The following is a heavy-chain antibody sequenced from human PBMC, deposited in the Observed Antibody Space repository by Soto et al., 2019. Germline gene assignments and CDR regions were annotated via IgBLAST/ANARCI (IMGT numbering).Heavy chain of an antibody. CDR1: GFTFSSYA. Sequence: GGSLRLSCAASGFTFSSYAMSWVRQAPGKGLEWVSAIGGSGGSTYYADSVKGRFTISRDNSKNTLYLQMNSLRAEDTAVYYCAKDTGYSSGWYLVYWGQGTLVTVSS. CDR3: AKDTGYSSGWYLVY. J-gene: IGHJ4*02. CDR2: IGGSGGST. V-gene: IGHV3-23*01. D-gene: IGHD6-19*01.